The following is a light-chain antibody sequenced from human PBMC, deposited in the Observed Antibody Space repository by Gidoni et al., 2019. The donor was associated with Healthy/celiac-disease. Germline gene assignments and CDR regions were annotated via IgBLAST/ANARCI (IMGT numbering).Light chain of an antibody. CDR2: WAS. CDR1: QCVLYSSNNKNY. Sequence: DIVMTPSPDSLAVSLGERATINCKSSQCVLYSSNNKNYLAWYQQKPGQPPKLLIYWASTRESGVPDRVSGRGSGTDFTLTISSLQAEDVAVYYCQQYDSTPRTFGQGTKVEIK. J-gene: IGKJ1*01. CDR3: QQYDSTPRT. V-gene: IGKV4-1*01.